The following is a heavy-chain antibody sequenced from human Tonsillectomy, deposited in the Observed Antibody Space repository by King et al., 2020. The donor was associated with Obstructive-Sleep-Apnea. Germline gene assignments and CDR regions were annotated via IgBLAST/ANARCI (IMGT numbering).Heavy chain of an antibody. CDR2: SSGSGGST. V-gene: IGHV3-23*04. J-gene: IGHJ4*02. CDR3: AKDSMDYDSLTGPVDY. CDR1: GFTFRTYA. D-gene: IGHD3-9*01. Sequence: EVQLVESGGGLVQPGGSLRLSCAGSGFTFRTYAMSWVRQAPGKGLELVSGSSGSGGSTYYANSVKGRFTISRDNSKNTRYLQMTSLRAEDTAVYYCAKDSMDYDSLTGPVDYWGQGTLVTVSS.